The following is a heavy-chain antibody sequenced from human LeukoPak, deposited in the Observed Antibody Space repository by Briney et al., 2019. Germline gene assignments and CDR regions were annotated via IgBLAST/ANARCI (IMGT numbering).Heavy chain of an antibody. CDR3: ARVKSPYYFDY. CDR1: GFTFSDYY. J-gene: IGHJ4*02. Sequence: GSLRLSCAASGFTFSDYYMSWIRPAPGKGLEWVSYISSSGSTIYYADSVKGRFTISRDNAKNSLYLQMNSLRAEDTAVYYCARVKSPYYFDYWGQGTLVTVSS. V-gene: IGHV3-11*01. CDR2: ISSSGSTI.